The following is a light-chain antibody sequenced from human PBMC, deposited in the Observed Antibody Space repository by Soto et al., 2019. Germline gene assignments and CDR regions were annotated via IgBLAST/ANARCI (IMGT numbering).Light chain of an antibody. V-gene: IGLV2-14*01. J-gene: IGLJ1*01. CDR2: EVS. CDR1: SSDVGGYNY. Sequence: QSVLTQPASVSGYPGQSITISCTGRSSDVGGYNYVSWYQQHPGKAPKFMIYEVSRRPSGVSNRFSGSKSGNTASLTVSGLQAEDEADYYCSLYTSENAYVFGTGTKVTVL. CDR3: SLYTSENAYV.